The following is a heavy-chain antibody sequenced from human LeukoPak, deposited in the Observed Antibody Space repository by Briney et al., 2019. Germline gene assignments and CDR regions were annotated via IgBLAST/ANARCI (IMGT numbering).Heavy chain of an antibody. CDR2: ISGSGGST. D-gene: IGHD3-22*01. J-gene: IGHJ4*02. CDR3: AKDGAITMIVVVNTFDY. CDR1: GFTFSSYA. V-gene: IGHV3-23*01. Sequence: PGGSLRLSCAASGFTFSSYAMTWVRQAPGQGLEWVSAISGSGGSTYYADSVKGRFTISRDNSKNTLYLQMNSLRAEDTAVYYCAKDGAITMIVVVNTFDYWGQGTLVTVSS.